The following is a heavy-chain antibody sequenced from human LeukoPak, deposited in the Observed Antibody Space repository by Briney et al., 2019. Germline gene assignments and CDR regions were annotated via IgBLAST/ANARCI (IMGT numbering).Heavy chain of an antibody. V-gene: IGHV4-4*07. CDR2: IYASGST. D-gene: IGHD3-16*02. CDR1: GGSISSYY. Sequence: SETLSLTCTVSGGSISSYYWSWIRQPAGKGLEWIGRIYASGSTNYNPSLKSRVTMSVDTSKNQFSLKLSSVTAADTAVYYCARDRFLSNWFDPWGQGTLVTVSS. J-gene: IGHJ5*02. CDR3: ARDRFLSNWFDP.